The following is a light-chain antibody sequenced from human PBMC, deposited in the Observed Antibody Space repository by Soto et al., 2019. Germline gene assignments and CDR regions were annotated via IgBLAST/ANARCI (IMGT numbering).Light chain of an antibody. CDR2: KIS. CDR1: QSLVHIDGNTY. V-gene: IGKV2-24*01. J-gene: IGKJ2*01. CDR3: MQATQSYT. Sequence: DIELTQTRLSSPVTLGQPASISCRSSQSLVHIDGNTYFNWLQQRPGQPPRLLIYKISNRFPGLPDRFSGSGAGTDFTLKISRVEAEDVGVYYCMQATQSYTFGQGTRLEIK.